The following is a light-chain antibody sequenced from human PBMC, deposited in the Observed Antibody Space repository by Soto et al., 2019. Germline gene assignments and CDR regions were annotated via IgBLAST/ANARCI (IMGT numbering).Light chain of an antibody. CDR2: EVS. J-gene: IGLJ2*01. V-gene: IGLV2-8*01. CDR3: SSYTTTSTVV. CDR1: SSDVGGYNY. Sequence: QSALTQPPSASGSPGQSVTISCAGTSSDVGGYNYVSWYQQYPGKVPKLMIYEVSERPSGVPDRFSGSKSGNTASLTVSGLQAEDEADYYCSSYTTTSTVVFGGGTKLTVL.